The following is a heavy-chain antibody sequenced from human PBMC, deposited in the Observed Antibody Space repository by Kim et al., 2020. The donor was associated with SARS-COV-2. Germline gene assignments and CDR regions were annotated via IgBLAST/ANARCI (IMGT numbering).Heavy chain of an antibody. J-gene: IGHJ6*02. V-gene: IGHV1-18*01. CDR1: GYTFTSYG. D-gene: IGHD5-18*01. CDR3: AREGDANVDTAMVIIRGMDV. CDR2: ISAYNGNT. Sequence: ASVKVSCKASGYTFTSYGISWVRQAPGQGLEWMGWISAYNGNTNYAQKLQGRVTMTTDTSTSTAYMELRSLRSDDTAVYYCAREGDANVDTAMVIIRGMDVWGQGTTVTVSS.